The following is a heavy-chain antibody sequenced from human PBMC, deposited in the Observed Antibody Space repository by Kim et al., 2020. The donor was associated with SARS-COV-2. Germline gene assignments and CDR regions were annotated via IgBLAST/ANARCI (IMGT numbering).Heavy chain of an antibody. J-gene: IGHJ4*02. CDR2: ISNNGGST. CDR3: VKDRITTYYYDTSGYPGDY. V-gene: IGHV3-64D*06. D-gene: IGHD3-22*01. Sequence: GGSLRLSCSASGFTFNSFTMHWVRQAPGKGLEYVSAISNNGGSTYHADSVKGRFTISRDNSKNTVYLQMNSLRVEDTAVYYCVKDRITTYYYDTSGYPGDYWGQGTLVTVSS. CDR1: GFTFNSFT.